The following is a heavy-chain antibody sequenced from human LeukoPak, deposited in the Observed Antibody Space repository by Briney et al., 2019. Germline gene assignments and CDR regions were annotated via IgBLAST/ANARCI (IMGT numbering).Heavy chain of an antibody. D-gene: IGHD5-24*01. CDR1: GGSISSHY. CDR3: ARGPGMATIKD. J-gene: IGHJ4*02. CDR2: IYYSGST. Sequence: SETLSLTCIVSGGSISSHYWSWIRQPPGKGLECIGNIYYSGSTNCNPSLKSRVTISIDTSKNQFSLKLSSVTAADTAVYYCARGPGMATIKDWGQGALVTVSS. V-gene: IGHV4-59*11.